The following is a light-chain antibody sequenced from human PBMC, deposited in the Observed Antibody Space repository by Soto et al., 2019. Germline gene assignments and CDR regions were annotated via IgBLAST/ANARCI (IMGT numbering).Light chain of an antibody. Sequence: ERVMKQAAARLSMSRGGRATLAYRASQSVSSSYLAWYQQKPGQAPRLLIYGASSRATGIPDRFSGSGSGTDFTLTISRLEPEDFAVYYCQQYGSSRWTFGQGTKVDIK. CDR3: QQYGSSRWT. CDR1: QSVSSSY. V-gene: IGKV3-20*01. CDR2: GAS. J-gene: IGKJ1*01.